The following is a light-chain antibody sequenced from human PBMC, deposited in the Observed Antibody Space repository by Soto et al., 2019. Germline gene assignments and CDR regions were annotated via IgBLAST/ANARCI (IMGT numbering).Light chain of an antibody. Sequence: DIQMTQSPSSLSASVGDRVTITCRASQNTNNILNWYQQKPGKAPKLLIYGASNLQSGVPSRFSGSGSGTDFTLTISSLQPEDFATYYCQQSYSTPFTFGPGTKVDIK. CDR1: QNTNNI. V-gene: IGKV1-39*01. CDR3: QQSYSTPFT. J-gene: IGKJ3*01. CDR2: GAS.